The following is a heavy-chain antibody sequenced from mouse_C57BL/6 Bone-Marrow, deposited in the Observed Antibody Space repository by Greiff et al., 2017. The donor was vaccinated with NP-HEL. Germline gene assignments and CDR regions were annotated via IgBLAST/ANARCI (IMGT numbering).Heavy chain of an antibody. CDR3: TTLPHYYGSSLYYFDY. D-gene: IGHD1-1*01. CDR2: IDPENGDT. Sequence: VQLQQSGAELVRPGASVKLSCTASGFNITDDYMHWVKQRPEQGLEWIGWIDPENGDTEYASKFQGKATITADTSSNTAYLQLSSLTSEDTAVYYCTTLPHYYGSSLYYFDYRGQGTTPTVSS. CDR1: GFNITDDY. V-gene: IGHV14-4*01. J-gene: IGHJ2*01.